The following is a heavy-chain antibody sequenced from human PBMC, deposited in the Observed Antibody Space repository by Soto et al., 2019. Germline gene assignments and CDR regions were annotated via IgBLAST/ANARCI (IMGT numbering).Heavy chain of an antibody. Sequence: SETLSLTCTVSGGSISYYYWSWIRQTPGKGLEWIGEINHRGSANYNPSVKSRVTISVDTSRNQFSLKLNSVTAADTAMYYCARGSRVKIPAATGRDYYYHGLDVWAQGTAVTVSS. CDR2: INHRGSA. V-gene: IGHV4-34*01. CDR3: ARGSRVKIPAATGRDYYYHGLDV. CDR1: GGSISYYY. D-gene: IGHD1-26*01. J-gene: IGHJ6*02.